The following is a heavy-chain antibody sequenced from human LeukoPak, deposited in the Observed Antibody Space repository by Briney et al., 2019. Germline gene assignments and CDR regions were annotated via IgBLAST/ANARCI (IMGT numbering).Heavy chain of an antibody. J-gene: IGHJ5*02. CDR1: GGSISSYY. CDR2: IYSSGST. CDR3: ARDSGTTGEVKFDP. Sequence: PSETLSLTCTVSGGSISSYYCSWIRQPAGKGLEWIGRIYSSGSTDYNPSLKSRVTMSVDTSKNKFSLKLSSVTAADTAVYYCARDSGTTGEVKFDPWGQGTLATVSS. D-gene: IGHD3-10*01. V-gene: IGHV4-4*07.